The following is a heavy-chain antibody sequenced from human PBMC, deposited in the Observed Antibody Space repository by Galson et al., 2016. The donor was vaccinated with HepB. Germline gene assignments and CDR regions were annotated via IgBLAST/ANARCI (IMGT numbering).Heavy chain of an antibody. CDR1: GYSFTRYT. V-gene: IGHV1-3*01. J-gene: IGHJ4*02. CDR3: ARNYYDISGYHYFGD. D-gene: IGHD3-22*01. CDR2: IIAGNGDT. Sequence: SVKVSCKASGYSFTRYTINWVRQAPGQSLEWMGWIIAGNGDTKQSQKLLDRVTITRDTSASAAYMELRSLTSDDTAMYYCARNYYDISGYHYFGDWGQGTLVTVSS.